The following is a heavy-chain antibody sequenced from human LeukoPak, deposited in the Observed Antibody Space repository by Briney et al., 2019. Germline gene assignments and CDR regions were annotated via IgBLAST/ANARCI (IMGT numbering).Heavy chain of an antibody. CDR3: ARVGDHYHWYLDL. D-gene: IGHD3-10*01. V-gene: IGHV3-53*01. J-gene: IGHJ2*01. CDR2: LYSGDTT. Sequence: GGSLRLSCAASGFTVSTNYMNWVRQAPGKGLEWVPILYSGDTTYYADSVKGRFTISRDNSKNTLYLQMNSLRAEDTAVYYCARVGDHYHWYLDLWGRGTLVTVSS. CDR1: GFTVSTNY.